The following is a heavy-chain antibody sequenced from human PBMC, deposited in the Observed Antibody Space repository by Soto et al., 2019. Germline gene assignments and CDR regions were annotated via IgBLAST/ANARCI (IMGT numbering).Heavy chain of an antibody. J-gene: IGHJ2*01. Sequence: GESLKISCAASGFTFSSYSMNWVRQAPGKGLEWVSSISSSSSYIYYADSVKGRFTISRDNAKNSLYLQMNSLRAEDTAVYYCARLPSGDYRSYWYFDLWGRGTLVTVSS. D-gene: IGHD4-17*01. CDR1: GFTFSSYS. CDR3: ARLPSGDYRSYWYFDL. V-gene: IGHV3-21*01. CDR2: ISSSSSYI.